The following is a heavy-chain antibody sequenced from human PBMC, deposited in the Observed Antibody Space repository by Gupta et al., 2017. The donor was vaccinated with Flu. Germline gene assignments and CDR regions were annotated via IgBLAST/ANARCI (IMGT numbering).Heavy chain of an antibody. CDR2: IHSRGNT. Sequence: QLQLQESGPGLVKPSETLSLTCTVSGGSISSSSYYWGWIRQPPGKGLVWIGSIHSRGNTYYDPSLKSRVNISVDTSQDQLSVELGYVTSADTAVYYVAIWLKWGDYYCFHGTMVTLYS. V-gene: IGHV4-39*01. CDR3: AIWLKWGDYY. J-gene: IGHJ4*01. CDR1: GGSISSSSYY. D-gene: IGHD3-16*01.